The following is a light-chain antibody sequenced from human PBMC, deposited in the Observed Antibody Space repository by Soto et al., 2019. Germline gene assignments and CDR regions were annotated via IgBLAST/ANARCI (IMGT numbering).Light chain of an antibody. J-gene: IGLJ2*01. Sequence: QPVLTQSPSASASLGAAVRLTCILSNGHSSFAIAWHQQQPEKGPRYLMKFNSDGSHNKGDGMPDRFSGSSSGAERYLTISSLQFDDEADYYCQTWDTSPVFGGGTKLTVL. CDR1: NGHSSFA. V-gene: IGLV4-69*01. CDR3: QTWDTSPV. CDR2: FNSDGSH.